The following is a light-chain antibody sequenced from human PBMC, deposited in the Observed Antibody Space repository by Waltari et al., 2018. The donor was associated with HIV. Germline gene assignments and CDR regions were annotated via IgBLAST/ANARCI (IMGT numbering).Light chain of an antibody. Sequence: QSVLTQPPSASGTPGQRVTISCSGSSSNIGSNYVYWYQQLPGTAPKPLIYRNNQRTSGVPDRFCGSKAGTSAALAISGLRSEDEADYYCAAWDNSLSAPVFGGGTKLTVL. CDR3: AAWDNSLSAPV. CDR2: RNN. J-gene: IGLJ3*02. V-gene: IGLV1-47*01. CDR1: SSNIGSNY.